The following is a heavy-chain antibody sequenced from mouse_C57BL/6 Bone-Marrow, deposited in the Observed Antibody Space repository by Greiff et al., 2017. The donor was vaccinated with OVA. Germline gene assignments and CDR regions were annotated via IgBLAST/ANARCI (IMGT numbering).Heavy chain of an antibody. D-gene: IGHD2-4*01. V-gene: IGHV8-12*01. CDR1: GFSLSTSGMG. CDR3: ARNYDYDGGYAMDY. J-gene: IGHJ4*01. CDR2: IYWDDDK. Sequence: QVQLKESGPGILQSSQTLSLTCSFSGFSLSTSGMGVSWIRQPSGKGLEWLAHIYWDDDKRYNPSLKSRLTISKDTSRNQRYLKITSVDTADTATYYCARNYDYDGGYAMDYWGQGASVTVSS.